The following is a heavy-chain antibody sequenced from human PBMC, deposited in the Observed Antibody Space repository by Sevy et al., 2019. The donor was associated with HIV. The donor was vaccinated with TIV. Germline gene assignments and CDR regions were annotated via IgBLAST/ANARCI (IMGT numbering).Heavy chain of an antibody. CDR2: ISYDGSNK. D-gene: IGHD3-10*01. V-gene: IGHV3-30-3*01. J-gene: IGHJ4*02. Sequence: GGSLRLSCAASGFTLSSYDMHWVRQAPGKGLEWVAVISYDGSNKYYADSVKGRFTISRDNSKNTLYLQMNSLRAEDTAVYYCARDLSMVRGVIRGNIDYWGQGPLVTVSS. CDR3: ARDLSMVRGVIRGNIDY. CDR1: GFTLSSYD.